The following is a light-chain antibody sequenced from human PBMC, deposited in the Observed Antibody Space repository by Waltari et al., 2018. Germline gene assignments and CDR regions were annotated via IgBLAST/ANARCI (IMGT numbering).Light chain of an antibody. CDR2: GAS. Sequence: EIVMTLSSATLSLSPGERATFSCRASQSVSSSLAWYQQKPGQAPRLLIYGASSRATGIPDRFSGSGSGTEFTLIISSLEPEDVAVYYCQQNSNWPLTFGGGTKVEIK. J-gene: IGKJ4*01. CDR3: QQNSNWPLT. V-gene: IGKV3D-15*01. CDR1: QSVSSS.